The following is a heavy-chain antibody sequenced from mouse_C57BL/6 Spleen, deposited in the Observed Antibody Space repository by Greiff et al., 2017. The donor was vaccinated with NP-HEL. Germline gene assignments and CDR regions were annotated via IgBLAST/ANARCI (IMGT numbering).Heavy chain of an antibody. Sequence: EVQRVESVAELVRPGASVKLSCTASGFNIKNTYMHWVKQRPEQGLEWIGRIDPANGNTKYAPKFQGKATITADTSSNTAYLQLSSLTSEDTAIYYCARSNYSYYYAMDYWGQGTSVTVSS. V-gene: IGHV14-3*01. CDR3: ARSNYSYYYAMDY. CDR2: IDPANGNT. D-gene: IGHD2-5*01. J-gene: IGHJ4*01. CDR1: GFNIKNTY.